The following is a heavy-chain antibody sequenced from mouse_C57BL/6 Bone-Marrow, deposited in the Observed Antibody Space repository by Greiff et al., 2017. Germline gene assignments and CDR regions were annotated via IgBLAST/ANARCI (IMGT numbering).Heavy chain of an antibody. J-gene: IGHJ2*01. Sequence: QVQLQQSGAELARPGASVKLSCKASGYTFTSYGISWVKQRTGQGLEWIGEIYPRSGNTYYNEKFKGKATLTADKSSSTAYMELRSLTSKDSAVYFCARGGYYAFSYYFDYWGQGTTLTVSS. CDR2: IYPRSGNT. CDR3: ARGGYYAFSYYFDY. D-gene: IGHD1-1*01. V-gene: IGHV1-81*01. CDR1: GYTFTSYG.